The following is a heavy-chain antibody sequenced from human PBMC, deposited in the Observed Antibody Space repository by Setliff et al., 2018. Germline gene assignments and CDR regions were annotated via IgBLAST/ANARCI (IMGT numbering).Heavy chain of an antibody. J-gene: IGHJ4*02. V-gene: IGHV4-4*07. CDR1: GGSISSYY. CDR2: IYIGGSA. Sequence: SETLSLTCTVSGGSISSYYWSWIRQPAGKGLEWIGHIYIGGSAIYSPSLKSRVTISVDTSKNQFSLKVSSVTAADTAVYYCARSFSRREKFLLDYWGQGALVTVSS. CDR3: ARSFSRREKFLLDY.